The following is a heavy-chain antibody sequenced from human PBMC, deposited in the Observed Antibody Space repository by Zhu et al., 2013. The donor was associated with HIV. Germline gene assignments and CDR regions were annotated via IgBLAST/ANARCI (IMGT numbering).Heavy chain of an antibody. D-gene: IGHD5-18*01. CDR1: GYTFTSYG. Sequence: QSGAEVKKPGASVKVSCKASGYTFTSYGISWVRQAPGQGLEWMGWISAYNGNTNYAQKLQGRVTMTRDSSTSTVYMELSSLRSEDTAVYYCAIVYTSGSVPKFWGQGTLVTVSS. CDR3: AIVYTSGSVPKF. V-gene: IGHV1-18*01. CDR2: ISAYNGNT. J-gene: IGHJ4*02.